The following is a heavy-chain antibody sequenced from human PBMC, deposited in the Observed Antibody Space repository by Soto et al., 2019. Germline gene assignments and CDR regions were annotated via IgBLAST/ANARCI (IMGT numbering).Heavy chain of an antibody. CDR3: ARLRTRKYYYDSSGYFAY. CDR1: GGSFNSYY. J-gene: IGHJ4*02. CDR2: INHSGST. Sequence: PSETPSLTCAVYGGSFNSYYWGGILQPPGKGLEWIGEINHSGSTNYNPSLKSRVTITVDTSKNQFSLKLSSVTAADTAVYYCARLRTRKYYYDSSGYFAYWGQGTLVTVSS. V-gene: IGHV4-34*01. D-gene: IGHD3-22*01.